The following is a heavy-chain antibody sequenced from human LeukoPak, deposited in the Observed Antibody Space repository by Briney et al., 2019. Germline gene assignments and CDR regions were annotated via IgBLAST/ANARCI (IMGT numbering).Heavy chain of an antibody. CDR3: ARIKGWCSSTSCYAANWFDP. CDR2: IYHGGST. CDR1: GYSISSGYY. J-gene: IGHJ5*02. D-gene: IGHD2-2*01. Sequence: SETLSLTCTVSGYSISSGYYWGWIGQPPGKGLEWIGSIYHGGSTYYNPSLKIRVTISVDTSKKRFSLKLSSVTAADTAVYYCARIKGWCSSTSCYAANWFDPWGQGTLVTVSS. V-gene: IGHV4-38-2*02.